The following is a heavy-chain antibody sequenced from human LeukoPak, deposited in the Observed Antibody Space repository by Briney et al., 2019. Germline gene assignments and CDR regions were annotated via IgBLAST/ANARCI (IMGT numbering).Heavy chain of an antibody. D-gene: IGHD6-19*01. CDR1: GYTFTDYY. Sequence: ASVKVSCKASGYTFTDYYFHWVRQAPGQGLEWMGWISAYNGNTNYAEKLQGRVTMTTDTSTSTAYMELRSLTSDDTAVYYCARWTSGWWNWFDPWGQGTLVTVSS. J-gene: IGHJ5*02. CDR2: ISAYNGNT. V-gene: IGHV1-18*04. CDR3: ARWTSGWWNWFDP.